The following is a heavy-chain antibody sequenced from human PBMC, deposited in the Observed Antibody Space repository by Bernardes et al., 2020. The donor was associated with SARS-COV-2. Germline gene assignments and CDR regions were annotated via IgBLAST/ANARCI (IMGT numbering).Heavy chain of an antibody. CDR2: IYYSGST. CDR1: GGSISSSRYY. CDR3: ARHYGAPSLLWFGEADWFDP. V-gene: IGHV4-39*01. J-gene: IGHJ5*02. Sequence: WETLSLTCTVSGGSISSSRYYWGWIRQPPGKGLEWIGTIYYSGSTYYNPSLKSRVTISVDTSKNQFSLKLSSVTAADTAVYYCARHYGAPSLLWFGEADWFDPWGQGTLVTVSS. D-gene: IGHD3-10*01.